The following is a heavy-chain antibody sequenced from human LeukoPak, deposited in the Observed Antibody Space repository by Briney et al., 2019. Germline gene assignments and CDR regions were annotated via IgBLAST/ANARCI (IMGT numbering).Heavy chain of an antibody. V-gene: IGHV4-59*01. CDR3: ARTKFVWGKGYYYYKDV. J-gene: IGHJ6*03. CDR1: GGSISSYY. Sequence: SETLSLACTVSGGSISSYYWSWIRQPPGKGLEWIGYIYYSGSTNYNPSLKSRVTISADTSKNQFSLKLSSVTAAGPCVYYGARTKFVWGKGYYYYKDVWGKGTTVTVSS. D-gene: IGHD3-16*01. CDR2: IYYSGST.